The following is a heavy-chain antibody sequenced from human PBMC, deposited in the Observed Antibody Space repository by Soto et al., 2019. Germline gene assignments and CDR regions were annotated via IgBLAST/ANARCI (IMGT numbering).Heavy chain of an antibody. D-gene: IGHD3-16*01. J-gene: IGHJ6*02. CDR1: GGSINGNNYS. CDR2: TYSSGGA. Sequence: LQESGPGLVKLSETLSPTCSISGGSINGNNYSWGWIRHPPGRGLAWIGNTYSSGGANYDPSFTRRASISVDTSKSQVFLKPTSVTAADTAIYYCARTRGSAVYFYFYGLGVWGHGTTVTVSS. CDR3: ARTRGSAVYFYFYGLGV. V-gene: IGHV4-39*07.